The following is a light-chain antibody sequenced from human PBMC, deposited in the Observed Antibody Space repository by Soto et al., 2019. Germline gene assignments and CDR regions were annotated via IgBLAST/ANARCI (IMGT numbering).Light chain of an antibody. Sequence: QSVLTQPASVSGSPGQSITISCTGISSDVGGYNYVSWYQQHPGKAPKLMIYEVSNRPSGVSNRFSGSKSGNTASLTISGLQAEDEADYYCCSYAGSSTYVFGTGTKVTVL. V-gene: IGLV2-23*02. CDR1: SSDVGGYNY. CDR3: CSYAGSSTYV. CDR2: EVS. J-gene: IGLJ1*01.